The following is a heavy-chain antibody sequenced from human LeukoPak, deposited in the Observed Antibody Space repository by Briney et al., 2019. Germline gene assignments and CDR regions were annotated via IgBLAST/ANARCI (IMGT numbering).Heavy chain of an antibody. CDR3: AKDESSGWSFWFDP. Sequence: PGGSLRLSCAASGFSFSSYGMHWVRQAPGKGLEWVAVISFDESNNYYGDSVKGRFTISRDNFKNTLYLEMNSLTAEDTTVYYCAKDESSGWSFWFDPWGQGTLVTVSP. CDR1: GFSFSSYG. D-gene: IGHD6-19*01. CDR2: ISFDESNN. V-gene: IGHV3-30*18. J-gene: IGHJ5*02.